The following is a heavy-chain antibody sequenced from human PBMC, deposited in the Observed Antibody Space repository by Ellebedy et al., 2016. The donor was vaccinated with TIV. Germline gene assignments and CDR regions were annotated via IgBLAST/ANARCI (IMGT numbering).Heavy chain of an antibody. CDR2: ISYDGSNK. CDR3: ERVSRGRIAAAGPFDP. CDR1: GFTFSSYD. V-gene: IGHV3-30*01. J-gene: IGHJ5*02. D-gene: IGHD6-13*01. Sequence: GESLKISCAASGFTFSSYDMRWVRQAPGKGLEWVAVISYDGSNKYYADSVKGRFTISRDNSKNTLYLQMNSLRAEDTAVYYCERVSRGRIAAAGPFDPWGQGTLVTVSS.